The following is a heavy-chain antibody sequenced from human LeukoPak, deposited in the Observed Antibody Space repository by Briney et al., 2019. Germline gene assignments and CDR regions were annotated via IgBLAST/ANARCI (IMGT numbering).Heavy chain of an antibody. D-gene: IGHD2-15*01. CDR1: GYTLTGYY. CDR3: ASQGYCSGGSCYEN. CDR2: INPNSGGT. J-gene: IGHJ4*02. Sequence: ASVKVSCKASGYTLTGYYMHWVRQAPGQGLEWMGWINPNSGGTNYAQKFQGRVTMTRDTSISTAYMELSRLRSDDTAVYYCASQGYCSGGSCYENWGQGTLVTVSS. V-gene: IGHV1-2*02.